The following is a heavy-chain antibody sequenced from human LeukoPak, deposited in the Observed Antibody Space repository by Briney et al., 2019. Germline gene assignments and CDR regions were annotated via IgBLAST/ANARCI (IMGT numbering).Heavy chain of an antibody. V-gene: IGHV4-38-2*02. CDR3: AKSSGGGGHDS. Sequence: PSETLSLTCTVSGYSIGIGYYWAWIRRPPGKSLEWIGCVYHSGTYYKSSLTSRVTISMDTSKNQFSLKLTSVTAADSAFYYCAKSSGGGGHDSWGQGTLVTVSS. D-gene: IGHD6-25*01. CDR1: GYSIGIGYY. J-gene: IGHJ5*01. CDR2: VYHSGT.